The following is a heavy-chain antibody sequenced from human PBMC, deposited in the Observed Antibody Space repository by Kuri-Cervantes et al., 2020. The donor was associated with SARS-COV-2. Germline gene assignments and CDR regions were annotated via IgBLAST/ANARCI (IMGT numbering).Heavy chain of an antibody. CDR3: ARGLAAAGMNWFDP. CDR1: GGSISSSSYY. Sequence: ESLKISCTVSGGSISSSSYYWGWIRQPPGKGLEWIGSIYYSGSTYYNPSLKSRVTISVDTSKNQFSLKLSSVTAADTAVYYCARGLAAAGMNWFDPWGQGTLVTVSS. CDR2: IYYSGST. J-gene: IGHJ5*02. D-gene: IGHD6-13*01. V-gene: IGHV4-39*01.